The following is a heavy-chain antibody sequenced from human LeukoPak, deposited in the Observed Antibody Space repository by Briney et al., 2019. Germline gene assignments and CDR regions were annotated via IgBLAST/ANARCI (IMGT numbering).Heavy chain of an antibody. D-gene: IGHD2-15*01. CDR1: GFTFRSYS. CDR2: ISSSGSYI. V-gene: IGHV3-21*01. Sequence: GGSLRLSCAASGFTFRSYSMNWVRQAPGKGLEWVSLISSSGSYIYYAGSVKGRFPISRDNAKNSLYLQMNSLRAEDTAVYYCAREYCSGGTCLPPTWGQGTLVTVSS. J-gene: IGHJ5*02. CDR3: AREYCSGGTCLPPT.